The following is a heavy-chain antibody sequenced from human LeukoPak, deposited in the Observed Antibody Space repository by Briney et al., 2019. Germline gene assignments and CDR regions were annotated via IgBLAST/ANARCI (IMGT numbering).Heavy chain of an antibody. V-gene: IGHV1-8*01. Sequence: ASVKVSCKASGYTFTSYDINWVRQATGRGLEWMGWMNPNSGNTGYAQKFQGRVTMTRNTSISTAYMELSSLRSEDTAVYYCARDGPRTYYDFWSGYYTGVYYYYGMDVWGQGTTVTVSS. CDR3: ARDGPRTYYDFWSGYYTGVYYYYGMDV. J-gene: IGHJ6*02. D-gene: IGHD3-3*01. CDR1: GYTFTSYD. CDR2: MNPNSGNT.